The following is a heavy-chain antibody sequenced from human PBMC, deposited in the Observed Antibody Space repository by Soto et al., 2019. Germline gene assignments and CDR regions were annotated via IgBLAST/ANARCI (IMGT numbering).Heavy chain of an antibody. CDR3: ASWQLQEHAYDI. J-gene: IGHJ3*02. V-gene: IGHV3-53*01. D-gene: IGHD1-1*01. CDR2: LYDVDGT. Sequence: DVQLVESGGGLIQPGGSLRLSCAAFGLTVSGKKYLAWVRQAPGKGLEWLSGLYDVDGTYYADSVKGRFTVSRDSSQSVVYLQMHNLRPDDTAVYYCASWQLQEHAYDIWGLGTAVTVSS. CDR1: GLTVSGKKY.